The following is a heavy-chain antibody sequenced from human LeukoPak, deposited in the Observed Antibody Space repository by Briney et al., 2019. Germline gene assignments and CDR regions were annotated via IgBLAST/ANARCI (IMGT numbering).Heavy chain of an antibody. Sequence: GGSLRLSCAASGFTFNNYAINWVRQAPGKGLEWVAVISSDGSNKYYADSVKGRFTISRDSFKKTLLQMNSLRAEDTAVYCCARGHRGSYSVWFDPWGQGTLVTVSS. V-gene: IGHV3-30*04. D-gene: IGHD1-26*01. CDR1: GFTFNNYA. J-gene: IGHJ5*02. CDR3: ARGHRGSYSVWFDP. CDR2: ISSDGSNK.